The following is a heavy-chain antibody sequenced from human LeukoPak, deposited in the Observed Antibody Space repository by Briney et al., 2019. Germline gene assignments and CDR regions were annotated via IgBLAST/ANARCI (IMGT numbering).Heavy chain of an antibody. D-gene: IGHD3-22*01. Sequence: SETLSLTCTVSGGSISSYYWSWIRQPPGKGLEWIGYVYSSGSTNYNPSLKSRVTISVDTSQNQFSLRLSSVTAADTAVYYCARGPSDSSGYYFYYWGQGTLVTVSS. J-gene: IGHJ4*02. V-gene: IGHV4-59*01. CDR1: GGSISSYY. CDR2: VYSSGST. CDR3: ARGPSDSSGYYFYY.